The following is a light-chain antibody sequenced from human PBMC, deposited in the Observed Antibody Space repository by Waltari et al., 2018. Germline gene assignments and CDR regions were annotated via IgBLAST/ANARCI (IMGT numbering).Light chain of an antibody. Sequence: SFDLTQPPSVSVSPGQAASVTCSGDGLPTKLAYWFQKKSGQAPVLIIHDENNRPSGIPERFPASSSGTMATLTISGAQVEDEADYFCYTEDSTWGAFGGGTKLTVL. CDR1: GLPTKL. CDR3: YTEDSTWGA. CDR2: DEN. V-gene: IGLV3-10*01. J-gene: IGLJ2*01.